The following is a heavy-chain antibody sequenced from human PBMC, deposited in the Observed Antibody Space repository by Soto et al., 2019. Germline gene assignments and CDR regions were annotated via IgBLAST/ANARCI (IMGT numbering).Heavy chain of an antibody. D-gene: IGHD1-26*01. Sequence: GESLKISCKGSGYSFTSYWIGWVRQMPGKGLGWMGIIYPGDSDTRYSPYFQGQVTISADKSISTAYLKWSSLKASDTAMYYCARHSGSYYYYYYGMDVWGQGTTVTVSS. CDR3: ARHSGSYYYYYYGMDV. CDR2: IYPGDSDT. V-gene: IGHV5-51*01. CDR1: GYSFTSYW. J-gene: IGHJ6*02.